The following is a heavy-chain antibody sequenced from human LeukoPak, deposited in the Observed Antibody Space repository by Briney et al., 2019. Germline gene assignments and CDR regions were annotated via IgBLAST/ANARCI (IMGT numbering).Heavy chain of an antibody. CDR1: GGTFSSYA. Sequence: SVKVSCKASGGTFSSYAISWLRQAPGQGLEWMGRIIPIFGTANYAQKFQGRVTITTDESTSTAYMELSSLRSEDAAVYYCARDSTVTTGMEDYFDYWGQGTLVTVSS. J-gene: IGHJ4*02. CDR3: ARDSTVTTGMEDYFDY. D-gene: IGHD4-17*01. CDR2: IIPIFGTA. V-gene: IGHV1-69*05.